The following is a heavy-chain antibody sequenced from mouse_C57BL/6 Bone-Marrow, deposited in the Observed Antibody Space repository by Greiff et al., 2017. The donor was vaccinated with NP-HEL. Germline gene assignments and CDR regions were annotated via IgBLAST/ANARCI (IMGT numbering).Heavy chain of an antibody. V-gene: IGHV1-80*01. Sequence: QVQLQQSGAELVKPGASVKISCKASGYEFSNYWMNWVKQRPGQGLEWIGQIYPGDGDTNYNGNFKDKATLTADKYSSTAYMQLSRLTSEDSAVYVCARGAYWGQGTLVTVSA. CDR3: ARGAY. CDR1: GYEFSNYW. CDR2: IYPGDGDT. J-gene: IGHJ3*01.